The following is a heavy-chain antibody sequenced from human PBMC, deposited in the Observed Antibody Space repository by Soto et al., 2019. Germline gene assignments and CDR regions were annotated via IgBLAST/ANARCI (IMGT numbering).Heavy chain of an antibody. CDR2: IYPGDSDT. D-gene: IGHD4-17*01. V-gene: IGHV5-51*01. CDR3: ARHSDVYGDYVGAFDI. Sequence: GESLKISCKGSGYTFTTFWIGWVRQLPGKGLEWMGIIYPGDSDTRYSPSFRGQVTISADKSITTVSLQWSSLKASDTAMYYCARHSDVYGDYVGAFDIWGQGTMVTVSS. CDR1: GYTFTTFW. J-gene: IGHJ3*02.